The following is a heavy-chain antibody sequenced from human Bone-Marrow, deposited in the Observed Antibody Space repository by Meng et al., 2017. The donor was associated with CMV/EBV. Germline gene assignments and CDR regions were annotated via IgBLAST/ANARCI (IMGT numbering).Heavy chain of an antibody. D-gene: IGHD1-26*01. J-gene: IGHJ4*02. CDR2: IYYSGST. V-gene: IGHV4-39*07. CDR1: GGSISSSSYY. CDR3: ASRLVGATSRVFDY. Sequence: SETLSLTCTVSGGSISSSSYYWGWIRQPPGKGLEWIGSIYYSGSTYYNPSLKSRVTISVDTSKNQFSLKLSSVTAADTAVYYCASRLVGATSRVFDYWGQGTLVTVSS.